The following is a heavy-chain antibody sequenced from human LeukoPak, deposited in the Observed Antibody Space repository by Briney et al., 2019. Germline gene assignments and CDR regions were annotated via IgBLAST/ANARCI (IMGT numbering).Heavy chain of an antibody. V-gene: IGHV3-9*01. CDR3: AKEGSLGGLDY. Sequence: GGSLRLSCAVSGFTFDDYAMHWVRQAPGKGLEWVSGISWNSGSIGYADSVKGRFTISRDNAKNSLYLQMNSLRAEDTALYYCAKEGSLGGLDYWGQGTLVTVSS. CDR2: ISWNSGSI. D-gene: IGHD3-10*01. CDR1: GFTFDDYA. J-gene: IGHJ4*02.